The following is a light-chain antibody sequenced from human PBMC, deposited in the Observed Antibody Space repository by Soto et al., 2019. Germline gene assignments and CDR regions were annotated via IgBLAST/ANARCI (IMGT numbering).Light chain of an antibody. J-gene: IGLJ3*02. CDR1: SSNIGSNT. CDR2: SNN. CDR3: AAWDDSLNGRWV. Sequence: QCVLTQPPSESGTPGQRVTISCSGSSSNIGSNTVNWYQQLPGTAPKLLIYSNNQRPSGVPDRFSGSKSGTSASLAISGLQSEDEADYYCAAWDDSLNGRWVFGGGTKLTVL. V-gene: IGLV1-44*01.